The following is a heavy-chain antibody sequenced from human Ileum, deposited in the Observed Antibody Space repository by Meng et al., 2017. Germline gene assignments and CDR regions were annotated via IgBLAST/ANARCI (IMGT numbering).Heavy chain of an antibody. Sequence: QVQLVQSGAEVKKPGASVKVSCKASGYTCTTYGISWVRQDPGQGVEWMGWRNTDKGNTNYAQKFQGRGTMTRNTSTSTAYMELRSLRSDDTAVYYCAREGAYNGGDYWGQGTLVTVSS. CDR3: AREGAYNGGDY. V-gene: IGHV1-18*01. CDR2: RNTDKGNT. CDR1: GYTCTTYG. D-gene: IGHD1-1*01. J-gene: IGHJ4*02.